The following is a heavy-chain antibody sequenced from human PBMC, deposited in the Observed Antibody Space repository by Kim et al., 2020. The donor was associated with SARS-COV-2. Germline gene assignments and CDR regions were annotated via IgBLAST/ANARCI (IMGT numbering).Heavy chain of an antibody. CDR2: IYYSGST. V-gene: IGHV4-39*01. Sequence: SETLSLTCTVSGGSISSSSYYWGWIRQPPGKGLEWIGSIYYSGSTYYNPSLKSRVTISVDTSKNQFSLKLSSVTAADTAVYYCARRRSYGDLDYWGQGTLVTVSS. D-gene: IGHD4-17*01. CDR3: ARRRSYGDLDY. J-gene: IGHJ4*02. CDR1: GGSISSSSYY.